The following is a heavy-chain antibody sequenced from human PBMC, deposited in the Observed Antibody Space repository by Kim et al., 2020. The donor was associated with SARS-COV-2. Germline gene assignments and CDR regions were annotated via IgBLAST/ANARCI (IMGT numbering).Heavy chain of an antibody. D-gene: IGHD2-2*01. J-gene: IGHJ6*02. V-gene: IGHV3-7*01. CDR3: ARGPIVVVPAAMQGEDYYYYGMDV. CDR2: IKQDGSEK. Sequence: GGSLRLSCAASGFTFSSYWMSWVRQAPGKGLEWVANIKQDGSEKYYVDSVKGRFTISRDNAKNSLYLQMNSLRAEDTTVYYCARGPIVVVPAAMQGEDYYYYGMDVWGQGTTVTVSS. CDR1: GFTFSSYW.